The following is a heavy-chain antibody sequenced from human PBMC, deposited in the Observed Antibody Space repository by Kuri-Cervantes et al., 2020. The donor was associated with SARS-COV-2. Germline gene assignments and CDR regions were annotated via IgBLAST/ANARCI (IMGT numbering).Heavy chain of an antibody. J-gene: IGHJ4*02. Sequence: SETLSLTCTGAGGSISSSSYYWGWIRQPPGKGLEWIGSIYYSGSTYYNPYLKSRVTISVDTSKNQFSLKLSSVTAADTAVYYCARLDGYIIFDYWGQGTLVTVSS. CDR3: ARLDGYIIFDY. CDR2: IYYSGST. CDR1: GGSISSSSYY. V-gene: IGHV4-39*01. D-gene: IGHD5-24*01.